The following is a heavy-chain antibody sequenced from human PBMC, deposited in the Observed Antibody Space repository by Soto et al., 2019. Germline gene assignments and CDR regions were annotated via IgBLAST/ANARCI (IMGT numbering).Heavy chain of an antibody. CDR1: GGSISSGGYF. V-gene: IGHV4-31*03. Sequence: QVQLQESGPGLVKPSQTLSLTCTVSGGSISSGGYFWSWIRQHPGKGLEWIGFIYYSGSTYYNPSLKSRVTISVDTSKNQSSLKLSSVTAADTAVYYCAREGAAPYYYSGMDVWGQGTTVTVSS. CDR2: IYYSGST. CDR3: AREGAAPYYYSGMDV. D-gene: IGHD6-6*01. J-gene: IGHJ6*02.